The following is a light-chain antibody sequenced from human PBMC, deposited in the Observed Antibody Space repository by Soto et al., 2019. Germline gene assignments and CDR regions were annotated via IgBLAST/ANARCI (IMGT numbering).Light chain of an antibody. CDR3: QSYDSSLSGSV. CDR1: NSNIGAGYD. J-gene: IGLJ3*02. Sequence: QSVLTQPPSVSGAPGQRVTISCTGSNSNIGAGYDVHWYQRLPGTAPKLLIYGNSNRPSGVPDRFSGSKSGTSASLAITGLHAEDEADYYCQSYDSSLSGSVFGGGTKLTVL. V-gene: IGLV1-40*01. CDR2: GNS.